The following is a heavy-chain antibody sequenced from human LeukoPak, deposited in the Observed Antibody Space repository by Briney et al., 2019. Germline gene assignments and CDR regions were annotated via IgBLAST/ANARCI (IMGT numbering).Heavy chain of an antibody. CDR2: FDPEDGET. Sequence: VASVKVSCKVSGYTLTELSMHWVRQAPGKGLEWMGGFDPEDGETIYAQKFQGRVIMTEDTSTDTAYMELSSLRSEDTAVYYCATDRRYSSSSDDAFDIWGQGTMVTVSS. J-gene: IGHJ3*02. D-gene: IGHD6-6*01. V-gene: IGHV1-24*01. CDR3: ATDRRYSSSSDDAFDI. CDR1: GYTLTELS.